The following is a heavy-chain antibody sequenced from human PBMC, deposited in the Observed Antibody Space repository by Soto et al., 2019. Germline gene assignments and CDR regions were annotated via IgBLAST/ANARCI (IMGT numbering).Heavy chain of an antibody. CDR1: GGSISSYY. Sequence: NPSETLSLTCTVSGGSISSYYWTWIRQPPGKGLEWIGHIYYSGSTNYNPSLKSRVTISVDTSKNQFSLKLSSVTAADTAVYYCARKSVSVFDYWGQGTLVTVSS. V-gene: IGHV4-59*01. CDR3: ARKSVSVFDY. CDR2: IYYSGST. D-gene: IGHD2-8*01. J-gene: IGHJ4*02.